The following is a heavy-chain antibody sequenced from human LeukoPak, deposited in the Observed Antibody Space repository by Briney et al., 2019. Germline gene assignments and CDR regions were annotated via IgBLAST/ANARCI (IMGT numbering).Heavy chain of an antibody. J-gene: IGHJ4*02. Sequence: GGSLRLSCAASGFTFKNAWMSWVRQAPGEGLELVGRIKPKTDGGTTDYAAPVKGRVTISRDDLQNTVYLQVNSLETEDTAVYYCTTFHVAAADPRYYFDNWGQGTLVTVSS. D-gene: IGHD6-13*01. V-gene: IGHV3-15*01. CDR1: GFTFKNAW. CDR3: TTFHVAAADPRYYFDN. CDR2: IKPKTDGGTT.